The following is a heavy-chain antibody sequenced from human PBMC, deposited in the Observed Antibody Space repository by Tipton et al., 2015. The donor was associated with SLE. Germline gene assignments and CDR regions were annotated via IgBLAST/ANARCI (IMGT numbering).Heavy chain of an antibody. CDR3: ARGGSYSGHDY. CDR1: GDSISSNY. D-gene: IGHD1-26*01. V-gene: IGHV4-59*01. J-gene: IGHJ4*02. CDR2: IHYTGST. Sequence: TLSLTCTVSGDSISSNYWSWIRQPPGKGLEWIGYIHYTGSTNYNPSLKSRVTISVDTSKNQFSLNLSSVTAADTAVYYCARGGSYSGHDYWGQGTLVTVSS.